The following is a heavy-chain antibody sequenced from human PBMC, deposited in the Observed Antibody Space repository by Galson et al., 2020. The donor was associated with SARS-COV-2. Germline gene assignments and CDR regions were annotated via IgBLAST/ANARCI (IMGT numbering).Heavy chain of an antibody. D-gene: IGHD3-3*01. CDR3: ATYYNDFWSGPGYFDY. Sequence: ETSETLSLTCAVSGGSISSGGYSWSWIRQPPEKGLEWIGYIYHSGRTYYNPSLKSRVTISVDRSKNQFSLNLSSVTAADTAVYYCATYYNDFWSGPGYFDYWGQGTLVTVSS. V-gene: IGHV4-30-2*01. J-gene: IGHJ4*02. CDR2: IYHSGRT. CDR1: GGSISSGGYS.